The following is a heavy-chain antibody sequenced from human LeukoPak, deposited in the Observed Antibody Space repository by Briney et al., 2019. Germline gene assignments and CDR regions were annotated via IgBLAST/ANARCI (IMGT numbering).Heavy chain of an antibody. Sequence: SQTLSLTCTVSGGSISSGGYYWSWIRQPPGKGLEWIGYIYHSGSTNYNPSLKSRVTISVDKSKNQFSLKLSSVTAADTAVYYCARDQAGGYCSGGSCYSEVKYYFDYWGQGTLVTVSS. V-gene: IGHV4-30-2*01. J-gene: IGHJ4*02. CDR1: GGSISSGGYY. D-gene: IGHD2-15*01. CDR2: IYHSGST. CDR3: ARDQAGGYCSGGSCYSEVKYYFDY.